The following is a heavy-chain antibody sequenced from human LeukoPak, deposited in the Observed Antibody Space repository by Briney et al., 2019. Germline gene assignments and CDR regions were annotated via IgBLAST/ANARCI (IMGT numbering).Heavy chain of an antibody. J-gene: IGHJ4*02. CDR2: IYTSGST. CDR3: ARESRDFWSGRNDY. CDR1: GGSISSYY. V-gene: IGHV4-4*07. Sequence: SETLSLTCTVSGGSISSYYWSWIRQPAGKGLEWIGRIYTSGSTNYNPSLKSRVTISVDTSKNQFSLKLSSVTAADTAVYYCARESRDFWSGRNDYWGQGTLVTVSS. D-gene: IGHD3-3*01.